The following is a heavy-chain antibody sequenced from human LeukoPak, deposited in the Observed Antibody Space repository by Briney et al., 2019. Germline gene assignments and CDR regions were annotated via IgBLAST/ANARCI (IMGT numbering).Heavy chain of an antibody. D-gene: IGHD3-10*01. V-gene: IGHV4-31*03. CDR1: GGSISSGGYS. J-gene: IGHJ4*02. Sequence: SETLSLTCTVSGGSISSGGYSWSWIRQHPGKGLEWIGYIYYSGSTYYNPSLKSRVTISVDTSKNQFSLKLSSVTAADTAVYYCAREVRGVRGARFDYRGQGTLVTVSS. CDR3: AREVRGVRGARFDY. CDR2: IYYSGST.